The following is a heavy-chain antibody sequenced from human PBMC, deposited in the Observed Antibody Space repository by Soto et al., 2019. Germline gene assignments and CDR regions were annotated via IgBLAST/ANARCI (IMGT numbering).Heavy chain of an antibody. V-gene: IGHV3-21*01. J-gene: IGHJ4*02. D-gene: IGHD2-15*01. CDR1: GFTFSSYS. Sequence: EVQLVESGGGLVKPGGSLRLSCAASGFTFSSYSMNWVRQAPGKGLEWVSSISSSSSYIYYADSVKGRFTISRDNAKNSLYLQMNSLRAEDTAVYYCARGCSGGSCYFGFDYWGQGTLVTVSS. CDR3: ARGCSGGSCYFGFDY. CDR2: ISSSSSYI.